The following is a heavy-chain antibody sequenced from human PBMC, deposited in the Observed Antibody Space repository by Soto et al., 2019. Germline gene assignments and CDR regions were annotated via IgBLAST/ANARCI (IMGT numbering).Heavy chain of an antibody. CDR3: ARCTDSYGMEV. Sequence: GESLKISCKGSGYSFTSYWIGCVRQMPGKGLEWIGSIYPGDSDTRYSPSFQGQVTISADKSISTAYLQWSSLKASDTAMYYCARCTDSYGMEVWGAGTTVTVSP. J-gene: IGHJ6*04. CDR2: IYPGDSDT. CDR1: GYSFTSYW. D-gene: IGHD2-8*02. V-gene: IGHV5-51*01.